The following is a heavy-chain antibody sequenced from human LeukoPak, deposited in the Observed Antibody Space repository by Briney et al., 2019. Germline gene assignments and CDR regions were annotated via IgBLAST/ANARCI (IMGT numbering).Heavy chain of an antibody. D-gene: IGHD6-13*01. CDR1: GYTFTGYY. CDR2: INPNNGGT. J-gene: IGHJ6*02. Sequence: ASVKVSCKASGYTFTGYYMHWVRQAPGQGLEWMGRINPNNGGTNYAQKFQGRVTMTRDTSISTAYMELSRLRSDDTAVYYCARGAFRAAPAGNYYYYGMDVWGQGTTVTVSS. V-gene: IGHV1-2*06. CDR3: ARGAFRAAPAGNYYYYGMDV.